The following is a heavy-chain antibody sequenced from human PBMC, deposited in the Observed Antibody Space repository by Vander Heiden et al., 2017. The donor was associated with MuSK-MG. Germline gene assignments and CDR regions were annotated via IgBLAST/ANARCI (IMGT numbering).Heavy chain of an antibody. CDR1: GGSISSSSSY. CDR3: AGPSGSYFDYYYYMDV. J-gene: IGHJ6*03. CDR2: SYYSGST. Sequence: LHLQESGPGLVKPSETLSLTCTVSGGSISSSSSYWGWIRQPPGKGLGWIGSSYYSGSTYYNPSLKSRVTISVDTSKNQFSLKLSSVTAADTAVYYCAGPSGSYFDYYYYMDVWGKGTTVTVS. D-gene: IGHD1-26*01. V-gene: IGHV4-39*01.